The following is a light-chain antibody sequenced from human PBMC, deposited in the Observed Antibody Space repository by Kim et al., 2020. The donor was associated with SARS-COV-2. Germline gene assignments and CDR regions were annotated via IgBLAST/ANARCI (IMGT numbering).Light chain of an antibody. Sequence: ASVGEGVTITCRASQNIDAYLNWYRQSPGSAPDLLIFGASTLHSGVPSRFSASGSGTEFTLTITSLQPEDFATYFCQQSYTNPWTFGQGTKVDIK. V-gene: IGKV1-39*01. CDR2: GAS. CDR1: QNIDAY. J-gene: IGKJ1*01. CDR3: QQSYTNPWT.